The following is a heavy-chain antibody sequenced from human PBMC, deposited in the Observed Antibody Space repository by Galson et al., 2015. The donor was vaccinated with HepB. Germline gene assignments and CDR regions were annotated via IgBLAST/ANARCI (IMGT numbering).Heavy chain of an antibody. V-gene: IGHV3-23*01. CDR3: AARYDWSYAHY. Sequence: SLRLSGAASGFTFSSYAMSWVRQAPGKGLEWVSAISGSGGSTYYADSVKGRFTISRDNSKNTLYLQMNSLRAEDTAVYYCAARYDWSYAHYWGQGTLVTVSS. CDR1: GFTFSSYA. CDR2: ISGSGGST. D-gene: IGHD1-7*01. J-gene: IGHJ4*02.